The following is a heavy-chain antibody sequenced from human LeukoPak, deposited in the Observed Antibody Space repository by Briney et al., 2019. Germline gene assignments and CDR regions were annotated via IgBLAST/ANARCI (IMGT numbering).Heavy chain of an antibody. V-gene: IGHV3-23*01. CDR1: GFTFSSYG. J-gene: IGHJ5*02. CDR2: ISGSGGST. Sequence: GGSLRLSCAASGFTFSSYGMHWVRQAPGKGLEWVSAISGSGGSTYYADSVKGRFTISRDNSKNTLYLQMNSLRAEDTAVYYCAKALQLWFSWFDPWGQGTLVTVSS. D-gene: IGHD5-18*01. CDR3: AKALQLWFSWFDP.